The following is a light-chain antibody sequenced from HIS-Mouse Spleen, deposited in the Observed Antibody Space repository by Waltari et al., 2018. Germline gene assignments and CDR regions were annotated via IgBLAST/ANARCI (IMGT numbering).Light chain of an antibody. CDR3: CSYAGSNYV. CDR1: SRDVGSYNL. J-gene: IGLJ1*01. CDR2: KGG. V-gene: IGLV2-23*01. Sequence: QSALTQPSSVSGPPAPSITISPTGTSRDVGSYNLVPWSQQPPVKAPKLSVYKGGKWPSGFSNRFSGSKSGNTASLTISGLQAEDEADYYCCSYAGSNYVFGTGTKVTVL.